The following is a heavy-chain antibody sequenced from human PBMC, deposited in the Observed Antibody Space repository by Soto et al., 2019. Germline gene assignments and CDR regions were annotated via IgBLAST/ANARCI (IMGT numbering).Heavy chain of an antibody. CDR1: GGTFSSYA. CDR3: AREGSGSYYSWFDP. J-gene: IGHJ5*02. V-gene: IGHV1-69*12. CDR2: IIPIFGTA. Sequence: QVQLVQSGAEVKKPGSSVKVSCKASGGTFSSYAISWVRQAPGQGLEWMGGIIPIFGTANYAQKFQGRVTITADESTSTAYMELSSLRSDDTAVYYCAREGSGSYYSWFDPWGQGTLVTVSS. D-gene: IGHD3-10*01.